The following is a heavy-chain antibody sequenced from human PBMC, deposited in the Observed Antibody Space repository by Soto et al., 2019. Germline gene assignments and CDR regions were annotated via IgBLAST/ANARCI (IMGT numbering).Heavy chain of an antibody. CDR2: MYYSGST. Sequence: TSETLSLTCSVSGGSISGHYWSWVRQTPGKGLEWIGYMYYSGSTNYNPSLKSRVTISVDTSKNHFSLRLTSVTAADTAVYYCARGPYYDLIWNYYEMEVWGKGTTVTGSS. CDR1: GGSISGHY. V-gene: IGHV4-59*08. J-gene: IGHJ6*04. CDR3: ARGPYYDLIWNYYEMEV. D-gene: IGHD3-16*01.